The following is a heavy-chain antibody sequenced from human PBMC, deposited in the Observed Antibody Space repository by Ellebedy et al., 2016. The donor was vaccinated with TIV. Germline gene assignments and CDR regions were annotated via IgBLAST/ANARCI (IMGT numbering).Heavy chain of an antibody. CDR2: ITSGSGT. Sequence: GESLKISXAASGFTFTKYVMTWVRQAPGKGLEWVSAITSGSGTYYTDSVKGRFTISRDNSKNTLFLQMNSLRAEDTAVYYCAKDLRLSIECYFDLWGQGTMVTVSS. J-gene: IGHJ3*01. CDR3: AKDLRLSIECYFDL. V-gene: IGHV3-23*01. CDR1: GFTFTKYV. D-gene: IGHD2-15*01.